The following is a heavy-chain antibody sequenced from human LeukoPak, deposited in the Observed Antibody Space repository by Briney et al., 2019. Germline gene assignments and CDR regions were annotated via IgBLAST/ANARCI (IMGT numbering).Heavy chain of an antibody. CDR1: GGSISSYY. D-gene: IGHD6-13*01. CDR3: ARADILIAAVNWYFDL. V-gene: IGHV4-59*01. Sequence: PSETLSLTCTVSGGSISSYYWSWIRQPPGKGLEWIGYIYYSGSTNYNPSLKSRVTISVDTSKNQFSLKLSSVTAADTAVYYCARADILIAAVNWYFDLWGRGTLVTVSS. J-gene: IGHJ2*01. CDR2: IYYSGST.